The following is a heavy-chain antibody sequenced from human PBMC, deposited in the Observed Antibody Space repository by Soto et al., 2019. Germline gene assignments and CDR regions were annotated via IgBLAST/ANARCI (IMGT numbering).Heavy chain of an antibody. Sequence: GSLRLSCAASGFTFSSCAMSWVRQAPGKGLEWVSAISGSGGSTYYADSVKGRFTISRDNSKNTLYLQMNSLRAEDTAVYYCAKEYYYDSSGSLHYWGQGTLVTVSS. D-gene: IGHD3-22*01. J-gene: IGHJ4*02. V-gene: IGHV3-23*01. CDR2: ISGSGGST. CDR3: AKEYYYDSSGSLHY. CDR1: GFTFSSCA.